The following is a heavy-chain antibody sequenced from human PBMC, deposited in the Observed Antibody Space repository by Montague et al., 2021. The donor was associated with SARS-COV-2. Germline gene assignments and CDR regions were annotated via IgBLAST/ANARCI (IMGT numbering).Heavy chain of an antibody. CDR3: ARFPTSYYYDSKAAPATPDAFDI. D-gene: IGHD3-22*01. CDR2: IYYSGST. CDR1: GGSISSSSYY. V-gene: IGHV4-39*01. J-gene: IGHJ3*02. Sequence: SETLSLTCTVSGGSISSSSYYWGWIRQPPGKGLEWIGSIYYSGSTYYNLPLKSRVTISVDTSKNQFSLKLSSVTAAGTAVYYCARFPTSYYYDSKAAPATPDAFDIWGQGTMVTVSS.